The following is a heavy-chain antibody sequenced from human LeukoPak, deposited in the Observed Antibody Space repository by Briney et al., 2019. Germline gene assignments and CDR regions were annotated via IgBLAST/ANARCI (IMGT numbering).Heavy chain of an antibody. CDR3: ARQGYSSGWYRSLRYDYYYGMDV. CDR1: GGSISSNSYY. D-gene: IGHD6-19*01. J-gene: IGHJ6*02. Sequence: SSETLSLTCTDSGGSISSNSYYWGWIRQPPGKGLEWIGSIYYSGSTYYNPSLKSRVTISVDTSKNQFSLKLSSVTAADTAVYYCARQGYSSGWYRSLRYDYYYGMDVWGQGTTVTVSS. CDR2: IYYSGST. V-gene: IGHV4-39*01.